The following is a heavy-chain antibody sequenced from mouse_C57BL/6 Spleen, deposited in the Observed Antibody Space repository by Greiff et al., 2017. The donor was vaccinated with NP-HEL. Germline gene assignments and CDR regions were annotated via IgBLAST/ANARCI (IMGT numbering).Heavy chain of an antibody. CDR1: GYAFSSYW. J-gene: IGHJ1*03. CDR3: ARRFITTVRYFDV. V-gene: IGHV1-80*01. D-gene: IGHD1-1*01. CDR2: IYPGDGDT. Sequence: QVQLQQSGAELVKPGASVKISCKASGYAFSSYWMNWVKQRPGKGLEWIGQIYPGDGDTNYNGKFKGKATLTADKSSSTAYMQLSSLTSEDSAVYFCARRFITTVRYFDVWGIGTTVTVSS.